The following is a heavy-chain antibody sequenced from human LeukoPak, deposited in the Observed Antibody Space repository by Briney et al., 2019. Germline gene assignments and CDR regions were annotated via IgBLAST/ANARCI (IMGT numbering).Heavy chain of an antibody. J-gene: IGHJ6*03. Sequence: GGSLRLSCAASGFSFNSFGMSWVRQTPGKGLEWVSSIHSRGDNTHYADSLEGRFTISRDTWKNTVYLQMNRPRVEDTATYYCARQILRGSYFYYLDVWGTGTPVTVSS. CDR2: IHSRGDNT. V-gene: IGHV3-23*01. CDR3: ARQILRGSYFYYLDV. D-gene: IGHD3-10*01. CDR1: GFSFNSFG.